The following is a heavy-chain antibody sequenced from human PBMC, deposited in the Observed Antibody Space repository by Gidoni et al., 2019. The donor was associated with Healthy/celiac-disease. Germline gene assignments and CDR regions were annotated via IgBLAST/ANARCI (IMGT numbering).Heavy chain of an antibody. Sequence: QVQLQESGPGLVKPSETLSLTCTVSGGSISSYYWSWIRQPPGKGLEWIGYIYDSGITNYNPSLKSRVTISLDTSKNQFSLKLSSVTAADTAVYYCARENRRDGYNSDYYYYMDVWGKGTTVTVSS. CDR2: IYDSGIT. CDR1: GGSISSYY. CDR3: ARENRRDGYNSDYYYYMDV. J-gene: IGHJ6*03. V-gene: IGHV4-59*01. D-gene: IGHD5-12*01.